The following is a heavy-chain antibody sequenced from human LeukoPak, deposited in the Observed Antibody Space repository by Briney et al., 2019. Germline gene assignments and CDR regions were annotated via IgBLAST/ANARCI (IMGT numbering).Heavy chain of an antibody. CDR1: GFTFSKDD. CDR3: ALRYCSGGRCQDY. V-gene: IGHV3-13*01. J-gene: IGHJ4*02. D-gene: IGHD2-15*01. Sequence: GGSLRLSCAASGFTFSKDDFHWVRQAPGKGLEWVAAIGVTGDTYYADSVKGRFTTSRDNSKNTLYLQMNSLRADDTAVYYCALRYCSGGRCQDYWGQGTLVTVSS. CDR2: IGVTGDT.